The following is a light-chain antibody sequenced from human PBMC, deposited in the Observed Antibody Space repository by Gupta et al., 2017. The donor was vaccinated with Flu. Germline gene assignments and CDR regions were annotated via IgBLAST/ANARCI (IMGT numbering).Light chain of an antibody. V-gene: IGKV3-20*01. CDR2: GAS. CDR1: QSLTSSY. J-gene: IGKJ1*01. CDR3: QQYALSPKT. Sequence: RATLSCRASQSLTSSYVAWYQQKPGQSPKLLIFGASSRATGIPDSFSGGGSGTDFTLTISRLEPEDIAIYYCQQYALSPKTFGQGTKVEV.